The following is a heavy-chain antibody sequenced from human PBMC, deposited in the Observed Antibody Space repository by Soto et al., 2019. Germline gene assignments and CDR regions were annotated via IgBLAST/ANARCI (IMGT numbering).Heavy chain of an antibody. Sequence: QVQLQESGPGLVKPSETLSLTCSVSGGSISSGGYYWSWIRQHPGKGLEWMGYIYYIGNTYYNPSLRSRVAISVDTSKNYVSLKVNSVTAADTAVYYCARVGPYGSRNSDPFDQWGQGTLVTVSS. CDR3: ARVGPYGSRNSDPFDQ. J-gene: IGHJ4*02. CDR1: GGSISSGGYY. V-gene: IGHV4-31*03. D-gene: IGHD3-10*01. CDR2: IYYIGNT.